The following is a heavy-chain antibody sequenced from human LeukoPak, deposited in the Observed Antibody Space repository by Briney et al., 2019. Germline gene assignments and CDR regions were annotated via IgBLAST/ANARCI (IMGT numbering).Heavy chain of an antibody. CDR3: ARDSGYGDYVGNP. CDR2: ISTYNGNT. V-gene: IGHV1-18*01. J-gene: IGHJ5*02. Sequence: ASVKVSCKASGGTFSSYAISWVRQAPGQGLEWMRWISTYNGNTNYAQKLQDRVTMTTDTSTSTAYMEVRSLTSDDTAVYYCARDSGYGDYVGNPWGQGTLVTVSS. D-gene: IGHD4-17*01. CDR1: GGTFSSYA.